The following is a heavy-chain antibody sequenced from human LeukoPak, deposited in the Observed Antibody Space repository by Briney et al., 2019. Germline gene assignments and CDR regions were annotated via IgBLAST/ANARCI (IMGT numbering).Heavy chain of an antibody. D-gene: IGHD3-10*01. CDR3: AIDPQGMPGTY. V-gene: IGHV3-23*01. CDR2: ISNSGAST. CDR1: GFTFTGYA. J-gene: IGHJ4*02. Sequence: GGSLRLSCAASGFTFTGYAMSWVRQAPGKGLEWVSSISNSGASTYYADSVKGRFTISRDNSKNTLFLQMNSLRAEATAVYYCAIDPQGMPGTYWGQGTLVTVSS.